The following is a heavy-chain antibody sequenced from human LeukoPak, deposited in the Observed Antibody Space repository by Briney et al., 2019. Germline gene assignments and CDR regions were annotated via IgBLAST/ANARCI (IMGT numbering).Heavy chain of an antibody. Sequence: GESLKISCKGSGFSFTSYWIGWVRQMPGKGLEWMGIIYPGDSDTRYSPSFQGQVTISADKSISTAYLQWSSLKASYTAMYYCARSRGESGSYPYYFDYWGQGTLVTVSS. CDR1: GFSFTSYW. J-gene: IGHJ4*02. V-gene: IGHV5-51*01. D-gene: IGHD1-26*01. CDR2: IYPGDSDT. CDR3: ARSRGESGSYPYYFDY.